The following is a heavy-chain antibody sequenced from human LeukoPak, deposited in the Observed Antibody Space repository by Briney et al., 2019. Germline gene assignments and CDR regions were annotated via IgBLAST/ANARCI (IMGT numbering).Heavy chain of an antibody. CDR1: EITLSNYG. J-gene: IGHJ4*02. CDR2: LSGSGGGT. D-gene: IGHD3-10*01. V-gene: IGHV3-23*01. CDR3: AKRGVVIRVFLVGFHKEAYYFDS. Sequence: GGSLRLSCAVSEITLSNYGMSWVRQAPGKGLEWVGGLSGSGGGTNYADFVQGRFTISRDNPKNTLYLQMNSLRAEDTAVYFCAKRGVVIRVFLVGFHKEAYYFDSWGQGALVTVSS.